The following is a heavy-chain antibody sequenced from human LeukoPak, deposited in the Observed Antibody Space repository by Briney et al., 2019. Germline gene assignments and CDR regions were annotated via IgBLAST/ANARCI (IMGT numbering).Heavy chain of an antibody. CDR1: GGTFSSYA. V-gene: IGHV1-69*05. CDR2: IIPIFGTA. Sequence: SVKVSCKASGGTFSSYAISWVRQAPGQGLEWMGRIIPIFGTANYAQKFQGRVTITTDESTSTAYMELSSLRPEDTAVYYCARGGSSGWYTDIWGQGTMVTVSS. J-gene: IGHJ3*02. CDR3: ARGGSSGWYTDI. D-gene: IGHD6-19*01.